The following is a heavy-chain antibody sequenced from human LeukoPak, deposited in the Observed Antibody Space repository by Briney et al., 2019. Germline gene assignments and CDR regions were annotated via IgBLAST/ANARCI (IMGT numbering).Heavy chain of an antibody. CDR3: ARDTRPPYYDFWSGYYTGGGYNWFDP. D-gene: IGHD3-3*01. CDR2: INPSGGST. CDR1: GYTFTSYY. V-gene: IGHV1-46*01. J-gene: IGHJ5*02. Sequence: GASVKVSCKASGYTFTSYYMHWVRQAPGQGLEWMGIINPSGGSTSYAQKSQGRVTMTRDTSTSTVYMELSSPRSEDTAVYYCARDTRPPYYDFWSGYYTGGGYNWFDPWGQGTLVTVSS.